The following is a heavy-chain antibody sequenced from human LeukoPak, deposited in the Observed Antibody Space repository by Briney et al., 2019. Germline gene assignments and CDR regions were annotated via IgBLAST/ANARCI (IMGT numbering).Heavy chain of an antibody. CDR2: IGDSGATT. D-gene: IGHD3-10*01. Sequence: GGSLRLSCVTSGFTFSSHWMFWVRQAPGKGLEWVSDIGDSGATTYYADSVKGRFTISRDNSKNTLYLQMSSLRAEDTAVYFCASFHYYGSGAYYLSYWGQGTLVTVSS. CDR1: GFTFSSHW. CDR3: ASFHYYGSGAYYLSY. J-gene: IGHJ4*02. V-gene: IGHV3-23*01.